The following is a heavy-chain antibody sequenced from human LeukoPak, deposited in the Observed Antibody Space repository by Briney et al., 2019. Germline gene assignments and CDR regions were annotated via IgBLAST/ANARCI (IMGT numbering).Heavy chain of an antibody. J-gene: IGHJ5*02. CDR1: GGSFSDYY. V-gene: IGHV4-34*01. Sequence: SETLSLTYAVYGGSFSDYYWSWIRQPPGKGLEWIGEINHSGSTNYNPSLKSRVTISVDTSKNQFSLKLSSVTAADTAVYYCARSYDRSGYYRFPLGSWGQGTLVTVSS. CDR3: ARSYDRSGYYRFPLGS. D-gene: IGHD3-22*01. CDR2: INHSGST.